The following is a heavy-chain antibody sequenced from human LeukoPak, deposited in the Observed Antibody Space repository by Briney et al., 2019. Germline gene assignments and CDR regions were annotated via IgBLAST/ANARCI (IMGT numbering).Heavy chain of an antibody. D-gene: IGHD7-27*01. CDR2: ISYDGSNK. Sequence: GGSLRLSCAASGFTFSSYAMHWVRQAPGKGLEGVAVISYDGSNKYYADSVKGRFTISRDNSKNTLYLQMNSLRAEDTAVYYCATRDGLLGYFDYWGQGTLVTVSS. CDR3: ATRDGLLGYFDY. V-gene: IGHV3-30-3*01. CDR1: GFTFSSYA. J-gene: IGHJ4*02.